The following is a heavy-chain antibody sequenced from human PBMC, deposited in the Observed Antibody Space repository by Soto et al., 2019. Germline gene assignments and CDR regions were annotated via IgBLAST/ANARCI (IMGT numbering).Heavy chain of an antibody. CDR3: ARGKLSSGWYDY. J-gene: IGHJ4*02. V-gene: IGHV3-13*01. CDR1: GFTFSSYD. Sequence: PGGSLRLSCAASGFTFSSYDMHWVRQATGKGLEWVSAIGTAGDTYYPGSVKGRFTISRENAKNSLYLQMNSLRVGDTAVYYCARGKLSSGWYDYWGQGTLVTVSS. CDR2: IGTAGDT. D-gene: IGHD6-19*01.